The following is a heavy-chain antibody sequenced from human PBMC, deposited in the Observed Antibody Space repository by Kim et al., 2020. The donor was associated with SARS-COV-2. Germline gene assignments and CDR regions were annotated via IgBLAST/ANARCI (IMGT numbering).Heavy chain of an antibody. D-gene: IGHD6-13*01. CDR3: ARTPRAAAHLDY. CDR1: GFSLSTSGMC. J-gene: IGHJ4*02. Sequence: SGPTLVNPTHTLTLTCTFSGFSLSTSGMCVSWIRQPPGKALEWLARIDWDDDKYYSTSLKTRLTISKDTSKNQVVLTMTNMDPVDTATYYCARTPRAAAHLDYWGQGTLVTVSS. CDR2: IDWDDDK. V-gene: IGHV2-70*11.